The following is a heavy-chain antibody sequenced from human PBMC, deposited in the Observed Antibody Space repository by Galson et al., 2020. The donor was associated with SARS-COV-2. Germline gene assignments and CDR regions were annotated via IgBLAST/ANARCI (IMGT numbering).Heavy chain of an antibody. CDR3: ARAPPLGVTGTIGWFDP. CDR2: ISYDGSNK. CDR1: GFTFSSYA. V-gene: IGHV3-30-3*01. J-gene: IGHJ5*02. Sequence: GGSLRLSCAASGFTFSSYAMHWVRQAPGKGLEWVAVISYDGSNKYYADSVKGRFTISRDNSKNTLYLQMNSLRAEDTAVYYCARAPPLGVTGTIGWFDPWGQGTLVTVSS. D-gene: IGHD1-7*01.